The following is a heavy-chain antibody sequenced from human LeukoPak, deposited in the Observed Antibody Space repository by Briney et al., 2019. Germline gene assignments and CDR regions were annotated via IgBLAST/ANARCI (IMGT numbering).Heavy chain of an antibody. CDR3: ARARYSGSYYVFDY. CDR1: GGSISSGGYY. CDR2: IYHSGST. D-gene: IGHD1-26*01. J-gene: IGHJ4*02. Sequence: SSQTLSLTCTVSGGSISSGGYYWSWIRQPPGKGLEWIGYIYHSGSTYYNPSLKSRVTISVDRSKNQFSLKLSSVTAADTAVYYCARARYSGSYYVFDYWGQGTLVTVSS. V-gene: IGHV4-30-2*01.